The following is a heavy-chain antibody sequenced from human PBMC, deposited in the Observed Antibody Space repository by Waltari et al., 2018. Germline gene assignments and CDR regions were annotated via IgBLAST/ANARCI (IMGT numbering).Heavy chain of an antibody. CDR3: ASQTKLEWLFL. V-gene: IGHV4-38-2*01. D-gene: IGHD3-3*01. CDR2: IYHSGST. CDR1: GYSISRGHY. Sequence: QVQLQESGPGLVKLSETLSLTCAVSGYSISRGHYWAWIRPPPGKGLEWIGSIYHSGSTYYNPSLKIRVTISVDTSKNQFSLKLSSVTAADTAVYYCASQTKLEWLFLWGQGTLVTVSS. J-gene: IGHJ4*02.